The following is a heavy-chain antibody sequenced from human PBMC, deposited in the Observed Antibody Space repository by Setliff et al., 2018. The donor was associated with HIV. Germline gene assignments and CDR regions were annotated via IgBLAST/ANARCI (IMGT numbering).Heavy chain of an antibody. CDR3: AREAYRLPWIDN. V-gene: IGHV3-23*01. CDR1: GFTFSTYA. D-gene: IGHD1-1*01. J-gene: IGHJ4*02. CDR2: ITSSGGST. Sequence: GGSLRLSCAASGFTFSTYAMSWVRQAPGKGLEWVSAITSSGGSTYYADSVKARFTISRDNSKNTLYLQINSLSAEDTAVYYCAREAYRLPWIDNWGQGTLVTVSS.